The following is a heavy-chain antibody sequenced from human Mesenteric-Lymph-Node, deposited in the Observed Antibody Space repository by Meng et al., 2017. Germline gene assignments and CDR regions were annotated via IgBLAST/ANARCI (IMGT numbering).Heavy chain of an antibody. J-gene: IGHJ4*02. CDR1: GFTFSNYA. D-gene: IGHD1-26*01. V-gene: IGHV3-30*01. CDR3: ARDGKVGGRKYYFDY. CDR2: MSYDGTIK. Sequence: GESLKISCAASGFTFSNYAMHWVRQAPGEGLEWEAIMSYDGTIKYYADSVKGRFSISRDNSENTLYLQMNSLRPDDTAVYYCARDGKVGGRKYYFDYWGQGTLVTVSS.